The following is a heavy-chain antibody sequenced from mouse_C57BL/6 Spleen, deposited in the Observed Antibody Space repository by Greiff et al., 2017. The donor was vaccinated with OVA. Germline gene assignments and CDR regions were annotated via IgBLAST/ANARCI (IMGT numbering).Heavy chain of an antibody. CDR1: GYTFTSYW. D-gene: IGHD2-1*01. CDR2: IHPNSGST. V-gene: IGHV1-64*01. Sequence: QVQLQQPGAELVKPGASVKLSCKASGYTFTSYWMHWVKQRPGQGLEWIGMIHPNSGSTNYNEKLKSKATLTVDKSSSTAYMQLSSLTSEDSAVYYCARSSIYYGNYGYWGQGTTLTVSS. J-gene: IGHJ2*01. CDR3: ARSSIYYGNYGY.